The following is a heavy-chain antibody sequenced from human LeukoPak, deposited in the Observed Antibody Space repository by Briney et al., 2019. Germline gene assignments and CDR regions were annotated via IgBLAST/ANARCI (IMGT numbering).Heavy chain of an antibody. J-gene: IGHJ6*02. D-gene: IGHD3-16*01. CDR2: INHNGNVN. CDR3: ARGGGLDV. V-gene: IGHV3-7*03. CDR1: GFTFSSYW. Sequence: SGGSLRLSSAASGFTFSSYWMSWVRQAPGKGLEWVASINHNGNVNYYVDSVKGRFTISRDNAKNSLYLQMSNLRAEDTAVYFCARGGGLDVWGQGATVTVSS.